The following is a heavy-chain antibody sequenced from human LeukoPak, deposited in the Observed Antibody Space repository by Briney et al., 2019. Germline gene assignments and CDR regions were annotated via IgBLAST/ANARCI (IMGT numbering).Heavy chain of an antibody. D-gene: IGHD3-22*01. CDR1: GYTFTGYY. J-gene: IGHJ4*02. V-gene: IGHV1-2*02. CDR3: AREGSAAMIVVAIDY. CDR2: INPNSGGT. Sequence: ASVKVSCKASGYTFTGYYMHWVRQAPGQGLEWMGWINPNSGGTNYAQKFQGRVTMTRDTSISTAYMELSRLRSEDTAVYYCAREGSAAMIVVAIDYWGQGTLVTVSS.